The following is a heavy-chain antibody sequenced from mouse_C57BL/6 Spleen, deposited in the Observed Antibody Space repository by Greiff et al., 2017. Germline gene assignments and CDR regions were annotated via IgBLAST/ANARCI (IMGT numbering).Heavy chain of an antibody. CDR1: GYTFTSYW. CDR2: IDPSDSYT. Sequence: VQLQQPGAELVMPGASVKLSCKASGYTFTSYWMHWVKQRPGQGLEWIGEIDPSDSYTNYNQKFKGKSTLTVDKSSSTAYMQLSSLTSEDSAVYYCARGGALSGTTWFAYWGQGTLVTVSA. CDR3: ARGGALSGTTWFAY. V-gene: IGHV1-69*01. J-gene: IGHJ3*01. D-gene: IGHD4-1*01.